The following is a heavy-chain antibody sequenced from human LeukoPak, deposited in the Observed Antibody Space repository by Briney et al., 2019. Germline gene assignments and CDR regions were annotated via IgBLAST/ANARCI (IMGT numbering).Heavy chain of an antibody. CDR3: ARRYSSSWDDYYYYYMDV. J-gene: IGHJ6*03. CDR1: GYTFTGYY. D-gene: IGHD6-13*01. CDR2: INPNSGGT. Sequence: GVSVKVSCKASGYTFTGYYMHWVRQAPGQGLEWMGWINPNSGGTNYAQKFQGRVTMTRDTSISTAYMELSRLRSDDTAVYYCARRYSSSWDDYYYYYMDVWGKGTTVTVSS. V-gene: IGHV1-2*02.